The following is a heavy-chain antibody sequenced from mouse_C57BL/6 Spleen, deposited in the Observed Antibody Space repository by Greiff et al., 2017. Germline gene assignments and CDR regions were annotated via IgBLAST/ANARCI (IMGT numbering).Heavy chain of an antibody. CDR3: ALWYNWYFDV. Sequence: VKLMESGAELVKPGASVKISCKASGYAFSSYWMNWVKQRPGKGLEWIGQIYPGDGDTNYNGKFKGKATLTADKSSSTAYMQLSSLTSEDSAVYICALWYNWYFDVWGTRATVTVSS. J-gene: IGHJ1*03. D-gene: IGHD2-1*01. CDR2: IYPGDGDT. V-gene: IGHV1-80*01. CDR1: GYAFSSYW.